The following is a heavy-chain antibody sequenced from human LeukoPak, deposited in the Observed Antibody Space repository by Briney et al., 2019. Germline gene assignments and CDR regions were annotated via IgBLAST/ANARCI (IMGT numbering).Heavy chain of an antibody. J-gene: IGHJ4*02. Sequence: PGGSLRLSCAASGFTFSSYAMHWVRKAPGKGLEWVAVISYDGSNKYYADSVKGRFTISRDNSKNTLCLQMNSLRAEDTAVYYCARGYGGNSGGYFDYWGQGTLVTVSS. D-gene: IGHD4-23*01. CDR1: GFTFSSYA. CDR3: ARGYGGNSGGYFDY. CDR2: ISYDGSNK. V-gene: IGHV3-30-3*01.